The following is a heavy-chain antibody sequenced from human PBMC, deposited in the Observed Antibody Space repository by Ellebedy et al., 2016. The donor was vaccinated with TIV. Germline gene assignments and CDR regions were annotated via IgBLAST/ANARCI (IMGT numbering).Heavy chain of an antibody. CDR2: IYHSGST. V-gene: IGHV4-39*07. CDR1: GGTISSTNYY. CDR3: ASSPSGYEIPY. D-gene: IGHD5-12*01. J-gene: IGHJ4*02. Sequence: SETLSLXXNVSGGTISSTNYYWGWIRQSPEKGLEWIGSIYHSGSTYYNPSLKSRLTISLDTTKNQFSPRLDSVTAADTAVYYCASSPSGYEIPYWGQGTLVTVSS.